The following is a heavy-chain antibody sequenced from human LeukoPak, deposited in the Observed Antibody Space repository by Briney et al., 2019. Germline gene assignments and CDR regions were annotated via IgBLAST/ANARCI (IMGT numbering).Heavy chain of an antibody. Sequence: GGSLRLSCAASGFTFSTYAMSWVRQAPGKGLEWVSAISGSGGRTYYADSVKGRFTISRDNSKNTLFLQMSSLRAEDTALYNCAKDQGLELPPDYWGQGTLVTVST. CDR1: GFTFSTYA. CDR3: AKDQGLELPPDY. V-gene: IGHV3-23*01. CDR2: ISGSGGRT. D-gene: IGHD1-7*01. J-gene: IGHJ4*02.